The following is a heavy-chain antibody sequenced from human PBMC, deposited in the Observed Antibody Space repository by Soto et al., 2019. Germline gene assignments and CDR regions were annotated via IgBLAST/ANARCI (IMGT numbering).Heavy chain of an antibody. V-gene: IGHV3-9*01. Sequence: PGGSLRLSCAASGFTFDYYAMHWVRQAPGKGLEWVSGISWNSGSIDYADSVKGRFTISRDNAKKSLFLQMNSLRAEDTALYYCAKSMASIVASGTVFDYWGQGTLVTVSS. J-gene: IGHJ4*02. CDR2: ISWNSGSI. CDR3: AKSMASIVASGTVFDY. D-gene: IGHD6-13*01. CDR1: GFTFDYYA.